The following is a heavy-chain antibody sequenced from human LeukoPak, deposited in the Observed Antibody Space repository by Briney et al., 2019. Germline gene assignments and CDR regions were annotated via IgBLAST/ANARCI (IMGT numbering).Heavy chain of an antibody. J-gene: IGHJ4*02. CDR2: ISYDGSNK. Sequence: GGSLRLSCAASGFTFSSYGMHWVRQAPGKGLEWVAVISYDGSNKYYADSVKGRLTISRDNSKNTLYLQMNSLRAEDTAVYYCAKIPSGSGFHDYWGQGTLVTVSS. V-gene: IGHV3-30*18. D-gene: IGHD3-10*01. CDR1: GFTFSSYG. CDR3: AKIPSGSGFHDY.